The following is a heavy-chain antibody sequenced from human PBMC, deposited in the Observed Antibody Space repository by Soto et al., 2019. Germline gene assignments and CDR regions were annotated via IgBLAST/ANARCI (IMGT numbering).Heavy chain of an antibody. D-gene: IGHD6-19*01. CDR1: GFTFSSYA. CDR2: ISSNEGST. J-gene: IGHJ4*02. Sequence: EVQLVESGGGLVQPGGSLRLSCAASGFTFSSYAMHWVRQAPGKGLEYVSAISSNEGSTYYANSVKGRFTISRDNSKNTLSLQMGSLRTEDMAVYYCARGGLYIAVAGRTFDYWGQGTLVTVSS. V-gene: IGHV3-64*01. CDR3: ARGGLYIAVAGRTFDY.